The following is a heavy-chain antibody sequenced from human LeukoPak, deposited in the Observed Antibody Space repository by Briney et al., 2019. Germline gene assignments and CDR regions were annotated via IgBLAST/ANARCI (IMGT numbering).Heavy chain of an antibody. CDR1: GYSFTSYW. CDR3: ARMYGGYYDSSGYYRPLDY. D-gene: IGHD3-22*01. J-gene: IGHJ4*02. V-gene: IGHV5-51*01. CDR2: IYPGDSDT. Sequence: GESLKISFKGSGYSFTSYWIGWVRQMPGKGLEWMGIIYPGDSDTRYSPSFQGQVTISADKSISTAYLQWSSLKASDTAMYYCARMYGGYYDSSGYYRPLDYWGQGTLVTVSS.